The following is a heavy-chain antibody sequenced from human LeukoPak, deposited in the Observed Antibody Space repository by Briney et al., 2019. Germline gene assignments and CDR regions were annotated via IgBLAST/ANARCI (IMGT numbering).Heavy chain of an antibody. CDR2: ISSSGSPI. CDR1: AFTFSTYE. Sequence: GGSLRLSCAASAFTFSTYEMNWVRQAPGKGLEWVSYISSSGSPIYYADSVKGRFTISRDNAKNSLSLQMNSLRAEDTAVYYCAREGYSSAWGFFDYWGQGILVTVSS. CDR3: AREGYSSAWGFFDY. J-gene: IGHJ4*02. D-gene: IGHD6-25*01. V-gene: IGHV3-48*03.